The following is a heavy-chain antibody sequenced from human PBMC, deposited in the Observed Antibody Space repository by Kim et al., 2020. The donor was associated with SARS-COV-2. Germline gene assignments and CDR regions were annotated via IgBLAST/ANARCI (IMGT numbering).Heavy chain of an antibody. CDR1: GGSISSSSYY. V-gene: IGHV4-39*01. Sequence: SETLSLTCTVSGGSISSSSYYWGWIRQPPGKGLEWIGSIHYSGSTYYNPSLKSRVTISVDTSKNQFSLKLSSVTAADTAVYYCARTTVNYYDSSGWNGF. CDR3: ARTTVNYYDSSGWNGF. D-gene: IGHD3-22*01. J-gene: IGHJ5*01. CDR2: IHYSGST.